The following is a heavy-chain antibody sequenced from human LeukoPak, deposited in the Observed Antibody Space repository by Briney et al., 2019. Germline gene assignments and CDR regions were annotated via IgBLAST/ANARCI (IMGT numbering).Heavy chain of an antibody. CDR1: GYNFATYW. J-gene: IGHJ4*02. V-gene: IGHV5-51*01. D-gene: IGHD6-13*01. CDR3: ARRHSSSWSFDY. CDR2: IYPGDSDT. Sequence: GESLQISCKGSGYNFATYWIGWVRQMPGKGLEWMGIIYPGDSDTTYSPSFQGQVTISADKSIATAYLQWTLRASDTAIYYCARRHSSSWSFDYWGQGTLVTVSS.